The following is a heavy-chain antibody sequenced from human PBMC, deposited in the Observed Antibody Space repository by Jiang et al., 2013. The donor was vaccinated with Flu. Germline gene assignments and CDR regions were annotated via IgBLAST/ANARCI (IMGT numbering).Heavy chain of an antibody. CDR2: IKSKTYGGTT. Sequence: LVESGGRLGTAQGRSLRLSCTTSGFTFGDYAMNWVRQAPGKGLEWVGFIKSKTYGGTTEYTASVKGRFTISRDDSKSTAYLQMNSLKTEDTAVYYCIRAGGGPYYFDYWGQGTLVTVSS. CDR3: IRAGGGPYYFDY. CDR1: GFTFGDYA. V-gene: IGHV3-49*04. D-gene: IGHD3-10*01. J-gene: IGHJ4*02.